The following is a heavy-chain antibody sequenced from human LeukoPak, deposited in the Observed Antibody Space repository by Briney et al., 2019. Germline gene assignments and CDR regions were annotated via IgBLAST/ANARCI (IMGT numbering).Heavy chain of an antibody. D-gene: IGHD4-17*01. CDR1: GFTFSSYG. V-gene: IGHV3-30*03. CDR3: ARGDYGDRDLDY. CDR2: ISYDGSNK. J-gene: IGHJ4*02. Sequence: GGSLRLSCAASGFTFSSYGMHWVRQAPGKGLEWVAVISYDGSNKYYADSVKGRFTISRDNSKNTLYLQMNSLRAEDTAVYYCARGDYGDRDLDYWGQGTLVTVSS.